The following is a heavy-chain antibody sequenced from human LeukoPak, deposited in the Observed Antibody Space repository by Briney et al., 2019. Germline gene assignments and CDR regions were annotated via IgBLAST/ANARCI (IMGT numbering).Heavy chain of an antibody. D-gene: IGHD3-10*01. V-gene: IGHV4-34*01. CDR1: GGSFSGYY. Sequence: PSETLSLTCGVSGGSFSGYYWSWIRQPPGKGLEWIGEINDSGSTKYNPSLKSRVTISIDTSKNQFSLKLNSVTAADTAVYYCAKHRGAEGWRSFDIWGKGKMVTVSS. J-gene: IGHJ3*02. CDR3: AKHRGAEGWRSFDI. CDR2: INDSGST.